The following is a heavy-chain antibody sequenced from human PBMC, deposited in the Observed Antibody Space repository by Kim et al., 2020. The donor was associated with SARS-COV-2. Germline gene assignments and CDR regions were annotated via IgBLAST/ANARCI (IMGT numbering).Heavy chain of an antibody. CDR2: ISGSGGST. D-gene: IGHD3-22*01. J-gene: IGHJ1*01. CDR3: AKARGGYYDSSGYPYFQH. V-gene: IGHV3-23*01. Sequence: GGSLRLSCAASGFTFSSYAMSWVRQAPGKGLEWVSAISGSGGSTYYADSVKGLFTISRDNSKNTLYQQMNSLRAEDTAVYYCAKARGGYYDSSGYPYFQHWGQGTLVTVSS. CDR1: GFTFSSYA.